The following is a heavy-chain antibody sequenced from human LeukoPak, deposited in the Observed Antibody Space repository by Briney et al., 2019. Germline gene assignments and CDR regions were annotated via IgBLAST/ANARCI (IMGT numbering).Heavy chain of an antibody. D-gene: IGHD6-19*01. J-gene: IGHJ5*01. CDR1: GFAFSVYA. CDR2: INANSGTT. CDR3: AKPISGGLAVTADWFHP. Sequence: PGGSLRLSCTASGFAFSVYAMSWVRQPLGKGLEWVSTINANSGTTSYAASVRGGFTISRDNSKNALYLQLNTLRADDTATYYCAKPISGGLAVTADWFHPWGQGTLVVVSS. V-gene: IGHV3-23*01.